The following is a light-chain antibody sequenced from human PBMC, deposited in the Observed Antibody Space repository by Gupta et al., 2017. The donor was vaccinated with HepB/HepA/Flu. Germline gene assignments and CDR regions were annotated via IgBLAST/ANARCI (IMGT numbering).Light chain of an antibody. CDR3: QQLNSDPIT. J-gene: IGKJ5*01. CDR2: EIS. CDR1: QGVGGH. Sequence: DIQLTQSPSFLSTSVGDRVTITCRASQGVGGHLAWYQQRPGKAPNLLIYEISILQSGVPSRFSGSGSGTEFTLTISSLQPEDFATYYCQQLNSDPITFGQGTRLDIK. V-gene: IGKV1-9*01.